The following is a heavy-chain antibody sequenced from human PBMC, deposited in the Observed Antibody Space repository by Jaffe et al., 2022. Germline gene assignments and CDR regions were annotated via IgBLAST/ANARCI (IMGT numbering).Heavy chain of an antibody. Sequence: EVQLVESGGGLVQPGGSLKLSCAASGFTFSGSAMHWVRQASGKGLEWVGRIRSKANSYATAYAASVKGRFTISRDDSKNTAYLQMNSLKTEDTAVYYCTRSERDGYNIFDYWGQGTLVTVSS. CDR1: GFTFSGSA. V-gene: IGHV3-73*02. J-gene: IGHJ4*02. CDR2: IRSKANSYAT. D-gene: IGHD5-12*01. CDR3: TRSERDGYNIFDY.